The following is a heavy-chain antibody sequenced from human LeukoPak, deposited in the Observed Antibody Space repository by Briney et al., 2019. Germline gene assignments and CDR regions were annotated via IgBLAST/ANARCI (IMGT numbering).Heavy chain of an antibody. D-gene: IGHD2-2*01. CDR3: ARGGSYCSSTSCYLIEYFQH. J-gene: IGHJ1*01. CDR2: IYHSGST. V-gene: IGHV4-30-2*01. Sequence: SETLSLTCAVSGGSISSGGYSWSWIRQPPGKGLEWIGYIYHSGSTYYNPSLKSRVTISVDRSKNQFSLKLSSVTAADTAVYYCARGGSYCSSTSCYLIEYFQHWGQGTLVTVSS. CDR1: GGSISSGGYS.